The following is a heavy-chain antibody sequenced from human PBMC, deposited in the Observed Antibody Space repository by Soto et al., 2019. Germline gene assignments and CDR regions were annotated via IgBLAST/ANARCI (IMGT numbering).Heavy chain of an antibody. D-gene: IGHD4-4*01. CDR2: SRNQANGYST. Sequence: PGGAMRSSCSVSGFNLSDHYIDWVRPAPGKGLEWVGRSRNQANGYSTIYAASVKGRFTTSRDDSKNLVYLQMESLRTEDTAVYYCVRDTFFSCCSSYRRLFYF. V-gene: IGHV3-72*01. CDR3: VRDTFFSCCSSYRRLFYF. CDR1: GFNLSDHY. J-gene: IGHJ1*01.